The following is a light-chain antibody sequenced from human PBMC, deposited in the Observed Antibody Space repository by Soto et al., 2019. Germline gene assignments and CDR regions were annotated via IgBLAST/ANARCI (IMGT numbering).Light chain of an antibody. CDR2: DVS. CDR1: SSDVGGYNY. Sequence: QSALTQPPSASGTPGERVAISCTGTSSDVGGYNYVSWYQQHPGKVPKLIIYDVSNRPSGVSDRFSGSKSGNTASLTISGLQAEDEADYYCSSYTDTSTLDVCGTGTKVTVL. CDR3: SSYTDTSTLDV. V-gene: IGLV2-14*01. J-gene: IGLJ1*01.